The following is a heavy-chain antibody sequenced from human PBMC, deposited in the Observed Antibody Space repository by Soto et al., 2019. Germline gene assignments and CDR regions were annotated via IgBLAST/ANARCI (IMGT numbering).Heavy chain of an antibody. J-gene: IGHJ4*02. Sequence: QVQLLESGPGLVKPSQTLSLTCTVSGGSISIGGYYWSWICQHPGKGLEWIGYIYYSGVTYYSPSLKSRVTISIDTSKNQFSLKLSSVTAADTAVYYCAGGVLYWGQGTLVTVSS. CDR1: GGSISIGGYY. CDR2: IYYSGVT. CDR3: AGGVLY. V-gene: IGHV4-31*03.